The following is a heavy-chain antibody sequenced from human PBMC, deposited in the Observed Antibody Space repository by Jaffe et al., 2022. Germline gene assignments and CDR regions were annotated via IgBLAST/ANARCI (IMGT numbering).Heavy chain of an antibody. V-gene: IGHV5-51*03. CDR1: GYSFTSYW. J-gene: IGHJ4*02. CDR3: ARRYCSSTSCYAGDGDFDY. D-gene: IGHD2-2*01. CDR2: IYPGDSDT. Sequence: EVQLVQSGAEVKKPGESLKISCKGSGYSFTSYWIGWVRQMPGKGLEWMGIIYPGDSDTRYSPSFQGQVTISADKSISTAYLQWSSLKASDTAMYYCARRYCSSTSCYAGDGDFDYWGQGTLVTVSS.